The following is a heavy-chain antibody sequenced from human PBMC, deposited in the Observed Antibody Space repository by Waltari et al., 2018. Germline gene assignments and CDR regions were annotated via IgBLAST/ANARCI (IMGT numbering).Heavy chain of an antibody. D-gene: IGHD2-21*02. Sequence: QVQLQESGPGLVKPSQTLSLTCTVSGGSISSGSYYWSWIRQPAGKGLEWIGRIYTSGSTNYNPSLRSRVTISVDTSKNQFSLNLRSVTAADTAVYYCARRVVTTGGVDYWGQGTLVTVSS. J-gene: IGHJ4*02. CDR3: ARRVVTTGGVDY. CDR2: IYTSGST. V-gene: IGHV4-61*02. CDR1: GGSISSGSYY.